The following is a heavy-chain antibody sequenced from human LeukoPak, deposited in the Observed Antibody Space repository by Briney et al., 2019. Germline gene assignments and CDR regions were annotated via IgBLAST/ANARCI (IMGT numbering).Heavy chain of an antibody. J-gene: IGHJ3*02. CDR1: GGSISSYY. Sequence: SETLSLTCTVSGGSISSYYWSWIRQPPGKGLEWIGYIYTSGSTNYNPSLKSRVTISVDTSKNQFSLKLSSVTAADTAVYYCASGYDSSGYDAFDIWGQGTMVTVPS. CDR3: ASGYDSSGYDAFDI. V-gene: IGHV4-4*09. CDR2: IYTSGST. D-gene: IGHD3-22*01.